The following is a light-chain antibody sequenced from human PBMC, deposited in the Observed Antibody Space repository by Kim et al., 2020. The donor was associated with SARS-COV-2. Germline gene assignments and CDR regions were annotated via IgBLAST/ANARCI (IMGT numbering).Light chain of an antibody. CDR3: HQYDGIPET. CDR2: GAS. Sequence: SPGRRATLSCGASQSVSNNTLAWYQQKPGQAPRLLIYGASRRAIGIPDRFSGSGSGTDFTLTISRLEPEDFAVYYCHQYDGIPETFGQGTKVEIK. J-gene: IGKJ1*01. CDR1: QSVSNNT. V-gene: IGKV3-20*01.